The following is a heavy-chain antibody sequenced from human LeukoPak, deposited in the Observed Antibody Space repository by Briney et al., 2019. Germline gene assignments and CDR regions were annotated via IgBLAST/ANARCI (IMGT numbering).Heavy chain of an antibody. Sequence: GGSLRLSCAASGFTFSSYAMHWVRQAPGKGLEWVSYISSSSSTIYYADSVKGRFTISRDNAKNSLYLQMNSLRAEDTAVYYCARVHSPRLRFLKYWGQGTLVTVSS. CDR3: ARVHSPRLRFLKY. V-gene: IGHV3-48*01. CDR2: ISSSSSTI. J-gene: IGHJ4*02. D-gene: IGHD3-3*01. CDR1: GFTFSSYA.